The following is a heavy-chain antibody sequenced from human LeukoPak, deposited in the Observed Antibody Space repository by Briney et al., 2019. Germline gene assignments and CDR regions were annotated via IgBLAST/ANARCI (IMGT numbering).Heavy chain of an antibody. Sequence: ASVKVSCKASGHTFTSYYMHWVRQAPGQGLEWMGIINPSGGSTSYAQKFQGRVTMTRDTSTSTVYMELSSLKSEDTAVYYCARRSGVDDAFDIWGQGTMVTVSS. J-gene: IGHJ3*02. D-gene: IGHD3-3*01. CDR3: ARRSGVDDAFDI. CDR2: INPSGGST. CDR1: GHTFTSYY. V-gene: IGHV1-46*01.